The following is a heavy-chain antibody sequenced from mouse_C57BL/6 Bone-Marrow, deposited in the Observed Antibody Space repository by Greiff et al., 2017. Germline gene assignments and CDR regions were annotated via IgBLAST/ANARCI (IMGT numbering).Heavy chain of an antibody. CDR2: INPSSGYT. CDR1: GYTFTSYT. Sequence: VKLQESGAELVRPGASVKLSCKASGYTFTSYTMHWVKQRPGQGLEWIGYINPSSGYTKYNQKFKDKATLTADKSSSTAYMQLSSLTSEDSAVYYCASFITTVVASDYWGQGTTLTVSS. V-gene: IGHV1-4*01. D-gene: IGHD1-1*01. J-gene: IGHJ2*01. CDR3: ASFITTVVASDY.